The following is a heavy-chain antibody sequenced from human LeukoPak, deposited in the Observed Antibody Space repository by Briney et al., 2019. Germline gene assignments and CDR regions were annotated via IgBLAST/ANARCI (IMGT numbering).Heavy chain of an antibody. CDR3: AREYYDFWSGSFDY. J-gene: IGHJ4*02. Sequence: GGSLRLSCAASGFTFRDYGMHWVRQAPGKGLEWVAIISYDGRSNYADFVKGRFTISRDNSKNTVYLQMNSLRAEDTAVYYCAREYYDFWSGSFDYWGQGTLVTVSS. V-gene: IGHV3-30*03. CDR2: ISYDGRSN. D-gene: IGHD3-3*01. CDR1: GFTFRDYG.